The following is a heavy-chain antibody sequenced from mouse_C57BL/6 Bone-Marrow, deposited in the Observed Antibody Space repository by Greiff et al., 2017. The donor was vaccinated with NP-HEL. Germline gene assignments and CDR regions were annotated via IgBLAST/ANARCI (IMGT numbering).Heavy chain of an antibody. J-gene: IGHJ3*01. Sequence: EVQLQQSGPELVKPGASVKMSCKASGYTFTDYNMHWVKQSHGKSLEWIGYINPNNGGTSYNQKFKGKATLTVNKSSSTAYMELRSLTSEDSAVYYCARRVQLRLRPAWFAYWGQGTLVTVSA. CDR1: GYTFTDYN. CDR3: ARRVQLRLRPAWFAY. CDR2: INPNNGGT. D-gene: IGHD3-2*02. V-gene: IGHV1-22*01.